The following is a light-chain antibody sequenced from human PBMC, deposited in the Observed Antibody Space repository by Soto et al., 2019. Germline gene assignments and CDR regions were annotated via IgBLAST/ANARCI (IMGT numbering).Light chain of an antibody. V-gene: IGKV1-33*01. CDR2: DES. CDR1: QNINNY. Sequence: DIQMTQAPSSLAASVGGRGTITCQASQNINNYLNWYQQKPGRAPKLLIYDESNLEAGVPSRFRGSGSGTDFTFTISRLQPEDIATYYCPQYENLPTVGQGTRLEIK. J-gene: IGKJ5*01. CDR3: PQYENLPT.